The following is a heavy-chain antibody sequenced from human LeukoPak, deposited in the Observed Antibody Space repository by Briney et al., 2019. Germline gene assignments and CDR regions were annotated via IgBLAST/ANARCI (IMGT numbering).Heavy chain of an antibody. V-gene: IGHV4-39*01. D-gene: IGHD3-16*01. Sequence: PSETLSLTCTVSGGSISSNDYYWGWIRQPPGKGLEWIGSINYSGRTYNNPSLKSRVTISVDTSKNHFSLKLSSVTAADTAVYYCARKGDSGSYAIWGQGTMVTVSS. J-gene: IGHJ3*02. CDR3: ARKGDSGSYAI. CDR1: GGSISSNDYY. CDR2: INYSGRT.